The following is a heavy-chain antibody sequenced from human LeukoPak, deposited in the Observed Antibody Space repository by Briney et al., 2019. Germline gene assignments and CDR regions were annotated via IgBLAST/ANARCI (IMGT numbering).Heavy chain of an antibody. CDR3: AKVDTMVRGVAIISSFDY. CDR1: GFTFSSYG. J-gene: IGHJ4*02. V-gene: IGHV3-23*01. CDR2: ISGSGGSI. D-gene: IGHD3-10*01. Sequence: GGSLRLSCAASGFTFSSYGMSWVRQAPGKGLEWVSAISGSGGSIYYADSVKGRFTISRDNSKNTLYLQMNSLRAEDTAVYYCAKVDTMVRGVAIISSFDYWGQGTLVTVSS.